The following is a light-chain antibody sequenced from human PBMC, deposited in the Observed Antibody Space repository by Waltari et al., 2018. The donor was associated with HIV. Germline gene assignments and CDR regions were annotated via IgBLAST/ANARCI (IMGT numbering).Light chain of an antibody. CDR3: CSYTTTSASVL. Sequence: QSVLTQPASVSGSPGQSITISCTGTGSDVGGYNFVSWYQQHPGKAPQLIIYGVSSRPFGVSNRVSGSKSVNTASLTISGLQAEDEADYYCCSYTTTSASVLFGGGTRLTVL. V-gene: IGLV2-14*03. CDR1: GSDVGGYNF. J-gene: IGLJ2*01. CDR2: GVS.